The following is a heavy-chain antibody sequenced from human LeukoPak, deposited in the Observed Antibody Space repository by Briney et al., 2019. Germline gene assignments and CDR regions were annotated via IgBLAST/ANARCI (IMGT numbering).Heavy chain of an antibody. D-gene: IGHD5-18*01. CDR3: ARGSGYSYVDY. J-gene: IGHJ4*02. V-gene: IGHV3-13*01. CDR1: GFTFSRYD. CDR2: IGTAGDI. Sequence: GGSLRLSCAASGFTFSRYDMHWVRQATGKGLEWVSGIGTAGDIYYSGSVKGRFTISRENAKNSLYLQMNSLRAGDTAVYYCARGSGYSYVDYWGQGTLVTVSS.